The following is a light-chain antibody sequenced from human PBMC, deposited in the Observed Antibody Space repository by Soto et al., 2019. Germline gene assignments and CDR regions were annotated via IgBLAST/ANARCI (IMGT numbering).Light chain of an antibody. J-gene: IGLJ1*01. V-gene: IGLV2-14*01. CDR1: SSDVGGYNY. Sequence: QSALTQPASVSGSPGQAITISCTGTSSDVGGYNYVSWYQQHPGKAPKFMIYDVSNRTSGVSNRFSGFKSGNTASLTISGLQAEDEADYYCSSYTTSNTRQIVFGTGTKVTVL. CDR3: SSYTTSNTRQIV. CDR2: DVS.